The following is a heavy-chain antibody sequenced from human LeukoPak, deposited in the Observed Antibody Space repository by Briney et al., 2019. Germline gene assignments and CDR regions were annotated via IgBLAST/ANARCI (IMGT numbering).Heavy chain of an antibody. J-gene: IGHJ5*02. CDR3: AGIAAAGTISSYWFDP. D-gene: IGHD6-13*01. CDR2: ISAYNGNT. CDR1: GYTFTSYG. V-gene: IGHV1-18*01. Sequence: GASVKVSCKASGYTFTSYGISWVRQAPGQGLEWMGWISAYNGNTNYAQKLQGRVTMTTDTSTSTAYMELRSLRSDDTAVYYCAGIAAAGTISSYWFDPRGQGTLVTVSS.